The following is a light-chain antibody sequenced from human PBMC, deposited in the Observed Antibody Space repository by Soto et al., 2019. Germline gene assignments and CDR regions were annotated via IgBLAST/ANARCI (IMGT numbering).Light chain of an antibody. J-gene: IGKJ3*01. CDR1: QGISSY. V-gene: IGKV1-9*01. Sequence: DIQLTQSPSFLSASVGDRVTITCRASQGISSYLAWYQQKPGKAPKLLIYAASTLQSGVPSRFSGSGSGTLFTLTINGLLPEDVATYYCQKYDRAPFTFGPGTKVDFK. CDR3: QKYDRAPFT. CDR2: AAS.